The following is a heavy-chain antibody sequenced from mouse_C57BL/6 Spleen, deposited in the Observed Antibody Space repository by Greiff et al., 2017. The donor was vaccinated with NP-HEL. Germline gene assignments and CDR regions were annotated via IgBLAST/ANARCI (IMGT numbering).Heavy chain of an antibody. J-gene: IGHJ4*01. CDR1: GYSITSGYY. Sequence: EVKLQESGPGLVKPSQSLSLTCSVTGYSITSGYYWNWIRQFPGNKLEWMGYISYDGSNNYNPSLKNRISITRDTSKNQFFLKLNSVTTEDTATYYCASGEAYYGYAMDYWGQGTSVTVSS. CDR2: ISYDGSN. V-gene: IGHV3-6*01. D-gene: IGHD2-10*01. CDR3: ASGEAYYGYAMDY.